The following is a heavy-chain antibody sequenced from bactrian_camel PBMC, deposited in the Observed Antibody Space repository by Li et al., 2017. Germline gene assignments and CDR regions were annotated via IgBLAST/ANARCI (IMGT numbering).Heavy chain of an antibody. J-gene: IGHJ4*01. CDR1: GITFSRHD. CDR2: ITSLPSLFRAA. Sequence: HVQLVESGGGLVQPGESLRLSCVAPGITFSRHDMSWVRQAPGKEVEWVAGITSLPSLFRAASYADSVKGRFTISRDNAKDTLYLQMNSLKIVDTAVYYCALGSSRRATMTARGKGTQVTVS. D-gene: IGHD2*01. V-gene: IGHV3S6*01.